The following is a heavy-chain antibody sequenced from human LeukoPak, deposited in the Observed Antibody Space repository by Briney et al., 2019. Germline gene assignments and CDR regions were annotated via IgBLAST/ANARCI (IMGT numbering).Heavy chain of an antibody. J-gene: IGHJ4*02. CDR3: ANTGFDY. D-gene: IGHD2-8*02. CDR2: IKQDGSEK. Sequence: GGSLRLSCAASGFTFSNYWMSWDRQAPGKGLEWVANIKQDGSEKYYVDSVKGRFTISRDNAKNSLYLQMNSLRAEDTAVYYCANTGFDYWGQGTLVTVSS. V-gene: IGHV3-7*01. CDR1: GFTFSNYW.